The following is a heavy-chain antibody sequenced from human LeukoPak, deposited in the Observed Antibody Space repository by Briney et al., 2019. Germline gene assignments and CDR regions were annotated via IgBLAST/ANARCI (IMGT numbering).Heavy chain of an antibody. D-gene: IGHD6-19*01. CDR1: GFTFSSYS. CDR2: ISSSGSYI. V-gene: IGHV3-21*01. CDR3: ARGITVAGLDY. Sequence: GGSLRLSCAASGFTFSSYSMNWVRQAPGKGLEWVSSISSSGSYIYYADSVKGRFTISRDNAKNSLYLQMNSLRAEDTAVYYCARGITVAGLDYWGQGTLVTVSS. J-gene: IGHJ4*02.